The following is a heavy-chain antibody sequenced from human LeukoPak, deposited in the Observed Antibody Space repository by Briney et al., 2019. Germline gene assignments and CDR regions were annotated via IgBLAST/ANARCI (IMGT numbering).Heavy chain of an antibody. CDR2: TSSSGSTI. D-gene: IGHD3-22*01. CDR3: ARKDYYERSGYSFDY. V-gene: IGHV3-11*04. Sequence: GGSLRLSCAASGFTFSDYYMSWIRQAPGKGLEWVSYTSSSGSTIYYADSVKGRFTVSRDNAKNSLYLQMNSLRAGDTSAYYCARKDYYERSGYSFDYWGQGTLVTVSS. CDR1: GFTFSDYY. J-gene: IGHJ4*02.